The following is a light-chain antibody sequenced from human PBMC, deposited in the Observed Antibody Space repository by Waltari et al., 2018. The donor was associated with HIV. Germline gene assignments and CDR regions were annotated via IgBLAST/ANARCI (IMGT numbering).Light chain of an antibody. V-gene: IGLV1-47*01. CDR3: VAWDDSLSGYV. CDR1: NTNVGSKP. J-gene: IGLJ1*01. Sequence: QSVLTQPPSASGTLGQRVTISCPGSNTNVGSKPVYWFHQVPGTAPKLLIYRDYQRRSGIPDRFSGSKSGASASLTISGLRSEDEADYYCVAWDDSLSGYVFGTGTKVSVL. CDR2: RDY.